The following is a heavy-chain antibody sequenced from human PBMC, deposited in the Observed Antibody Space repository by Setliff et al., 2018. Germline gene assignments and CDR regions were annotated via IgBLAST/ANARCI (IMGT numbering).Heavy chain of an antibody. CDR1: GYTFTRYG. D-gene: IGHD2-21*02. CDR2: ISVYNGYT. V-gene: IGHV1-18*01. J-gene: IGHJ4*02. CDR3: ARDLGHGGDSDY. Sequence: GASVKVSCKASGYTFTRYGISWVRQAPGHGLEWMGWISVYNGYTNYAQKLQGRVTMTTDTSTSTAYIDVRSLRSDDTAVYYCARDLGHGGDSDYWGQGILVTVSS.